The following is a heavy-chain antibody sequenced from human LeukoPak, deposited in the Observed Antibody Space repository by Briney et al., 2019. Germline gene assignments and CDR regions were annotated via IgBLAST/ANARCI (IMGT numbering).Heavy chain of an antibody. V-gene: IGHV3-53*01. Sequence: TGGSLRLSCAASGFTVSSNYMSWVRQAPGKGLEWVSVIYSGGSTYYADSVKGRFTISRDNSKNTLYLQMNSLRAEDTAVYYCARAGSYGSGNEYYYYGMDVWGQGTTVTVSS. J-gene: IGHJ6*02. CDR2: IYSGGST. CDR3: ARAGSYGSGNEYYYYGMDV. CDR1: GFTVSSNY. D-gene: IGHD3-10*01.